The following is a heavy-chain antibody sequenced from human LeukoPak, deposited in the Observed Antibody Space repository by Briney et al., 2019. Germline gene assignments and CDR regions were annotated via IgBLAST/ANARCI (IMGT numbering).Heavy chain of an antibody. Sequence: ASVKVSCKASGYTFTSYGISWVRQAPGQGLEWMGWISAYNGNTNYAQKLQGRVTMTTDTSTSTAYMELRSLRSDDTAVYYCARDQYYDSSNYYGMDVWGQGTTVTVSS. CDR2: ISAYNGNT. J-gene: IGHJ6*02. CDR3: ARDQYYDSSNYYGMDV. V-gene: IGHV1-18*01. CDR1: GYTFTSYG. D-gene: IGHD3-22*01.